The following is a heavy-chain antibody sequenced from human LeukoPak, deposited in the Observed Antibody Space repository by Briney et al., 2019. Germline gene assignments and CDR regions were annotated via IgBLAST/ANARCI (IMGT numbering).Heavy chain of an antibody. CDR2: ISGSGGST. V-gene: IGHV3-23*01. Sequence: GGSLRLSCAASGFTFSSYAMSWVRQAPGKGLEWVSAISGSGGSTYYADSVRGRFTISRDNSKNTLYLQMNSLRAEDTAVYYCAKDLGRSGGSWRDAFDIWGQGTMVTVSS. D-gene: IGHD2-15*01. J-gene: IGHJ3*02. CDR3: AKDLGRSGGSWRDAFDI. CDR1: GFTFSSYA.